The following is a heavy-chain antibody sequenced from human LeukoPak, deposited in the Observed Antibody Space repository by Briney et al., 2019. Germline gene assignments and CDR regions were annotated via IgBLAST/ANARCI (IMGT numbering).Heavy chain of an antibody. CDR1: DGSFSGYY. CDR2: INHSGST. CDR3: ARGLNDSWTGENY. V-gene: IGHV4-34*01. D-gene: IGHD3-3*01. J-gene: IGHJ4*02. Sequence: PSETLSLTCAVYDGSFSGYYWSWIRQPPGKGLEWIGEINHSGSTNYDPSLKSRVTISLDTSKSQFSLKVRYVTAADTAVYYCARGLNDSWTGENYWGQGTLVTVSS.